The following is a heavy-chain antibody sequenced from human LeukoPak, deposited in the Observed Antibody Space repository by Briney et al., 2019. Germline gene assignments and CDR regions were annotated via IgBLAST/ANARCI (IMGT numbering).Heavy chain of an antibody. Sequence: PGGSLRLSCAASGFTFSSYGMHWVRQAPGKGLEWVAVIWYDGSNKYYADSVKGRFTTSRDNSKNTLYLQMNSLRAEDTAVYYCAKDPRIAAAGTFDYWGQGTLVTVSS. CDR1: GFTFSSYG. CDR3: AKDPRIAAAGTFDY. CDR2: IWYDGSNK. V-gene: IGHV3-33*06. J-gene: IGHJ4*02. D-gene: IGHD6-13*01.